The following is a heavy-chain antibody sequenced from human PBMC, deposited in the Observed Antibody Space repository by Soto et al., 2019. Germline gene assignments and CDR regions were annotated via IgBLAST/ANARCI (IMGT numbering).Heavy chain of an antibody. CDR2: IIPILGIA. Sequence: QVQLVQSGAEVKKPGSSVKVSCKASGGTFSSYTISWVRQAPGQGLEWMGRIIPILGIANYAQKFQGRGTITADKSTSTAYMELSSLRSEDTAVYYCSTYCSGGSCYSGDYYYYGMDVWGQGTTVTVSS. CDR3: STYCSGGSCYSGDYYYYGMDV. D-gene: IGHD2-15*01. V-gene: IGHV1-69*02. J-gene: IGHJ6*02. CDR1: GGTFSSYT.